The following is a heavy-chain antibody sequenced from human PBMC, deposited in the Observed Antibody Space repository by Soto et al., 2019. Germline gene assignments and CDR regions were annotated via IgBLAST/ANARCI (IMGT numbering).Heavy chain of an antibody. D-gene: IGHD1-26*01. CDR1: GGSISSYY. CDR2: IYYSGST. J-gene: IGHJ3*02. Sequence: SETLSLTCTVAGGSISSYYWSWIRQPPGKGLEWIGYIYYSGSTNYNPSLKSRVTISVDTSKNQFSLKLSSVTAADTAVYYCATSSGSYPGDAFDIWGQGTMVTVSS. CDR3: ATSSGSYPGDAFDI. V-gene: IGHV4-59*01.